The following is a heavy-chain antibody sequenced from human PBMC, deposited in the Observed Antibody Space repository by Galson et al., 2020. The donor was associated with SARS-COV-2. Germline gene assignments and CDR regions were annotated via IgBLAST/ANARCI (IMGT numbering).Heavy chain of an antibody. V-gene: IGHV3-30*01. CDR1: GFTFSSYA. CDR3: ARGYGGNYNWFDP. Sequence: GESLKISCAASGFTFSSYAMHWVRQAQGKGLEWVAVISYDGSNKYYADSVKGRFTISRDNSKNTLYLQMNSLRAEDTAVYYCARGYGGNYNWFDPWGQGTLVTVSS. J-gene: IGHJ5*02. D-gene: IGHD4-17*01. CDR2: ISYDGSNK.